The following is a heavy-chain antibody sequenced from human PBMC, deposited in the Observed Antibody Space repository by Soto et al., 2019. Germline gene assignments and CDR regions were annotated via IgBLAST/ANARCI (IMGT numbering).Heavy chain of an antibody. D-gene: IGHD2-2*01. CDR1: GFSFSSYT. CDR2: ISGSGGSP. J-gene: IGHJ4*02. Sequence: EVQLLQSGGGLVQPGESLRLSCAASGFSFSSYTMTWVRQAPGKGLEWVSVISGSGGSPYHADSVQGRFTISRDNPKNTLYLLMNSLRAEDTAIYYCAKARCSSATCYVPDYWGQGTLVTVSS. V-gene: IGHV3-23*01. CDR3: AKARCSSATCYVPDY.